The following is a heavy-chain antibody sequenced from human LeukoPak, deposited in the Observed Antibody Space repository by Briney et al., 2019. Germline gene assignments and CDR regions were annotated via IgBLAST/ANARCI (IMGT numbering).Heavy chain of an antibody. D-gene: IGHD6-13*01. J-gene: IGHJ6*02. Sequence: PSETLSLTCTVSGGSVSSGSYYWSWIRQPPGKGLVWIGYIYYSGSTNYHPSLKSRVTISVDTSKNQFSLKLSSVTAADTAVDYYAREERYSSSWGRYYYYGMDVWSQGTTVTVSS. CDR1: GGSVSSGSYY. CDR2: IYYSGST. V-gene: IGHV4-61*01. CDR3: AREERYSSSWGRYYYYGMDV.